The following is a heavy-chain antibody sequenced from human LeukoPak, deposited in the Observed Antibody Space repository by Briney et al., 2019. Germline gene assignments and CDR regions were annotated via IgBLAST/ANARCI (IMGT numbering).Heavy chain of an antibody. D-gene: IGHD5-18*01. CDR1: GFTFSSYG. J-gene: IGHJ6*02. CDR2: IWYDRSNK. V-gene: IGHV3-33*01. Sequence: SGGSLRLSCAASGFTFSSYGMHWVRQAPGKGLEWVTVIWYDRSNKYYADSVKGRFTISRDNSKNTLYLQMNSLRAEDMAVYYCARGGYSQGYALFRTYRMDVWGQGTTVTVSS. CDR3: ARGGYSQGYALFRTYRMDV.